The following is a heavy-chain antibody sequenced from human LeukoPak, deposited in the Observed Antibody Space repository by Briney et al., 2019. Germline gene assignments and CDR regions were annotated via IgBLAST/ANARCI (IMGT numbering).Heavy chain of an antibody. CDR3: ARGGWPIDY. J-gene: IGHJ4*02. CDR2: IWYDGSNK. D-gene: IGHD5-24*01. V-gene: IGHV3-33*01. CDR1: GFTFSSYG. Sequence: PGGSLRLSCAASGFTFSSYGMHWVRLAPGKGLEWVAVIWYDGSNKYYADSVKGRSTISRDNSKNTLYLQMNSLRAQDTAVYYCARGGWPIDYWGQGTLVTVSS.